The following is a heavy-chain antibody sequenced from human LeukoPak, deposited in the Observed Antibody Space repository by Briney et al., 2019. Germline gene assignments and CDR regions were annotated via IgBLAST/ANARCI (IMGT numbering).Heavy chain of an antibody. V-gene: IGHV4-61*02. D-gene: IGHD6-6*01. CDR2: IYTSGST. CDR3: AREAGRFIEYSRD. J-gene: IGHJ4*02. Sequence: PSQTLSLTCTVSGGSISSGSYYWSWIRQPAGKGLEWIGRIYTSGSTNYNPSLKSRVTISVDTSKNQFSLKLSSVTAADTAVYYCAREAGRFIEYSRDWGQGTLVTVSS. CDR1: GGSISSGSYY.